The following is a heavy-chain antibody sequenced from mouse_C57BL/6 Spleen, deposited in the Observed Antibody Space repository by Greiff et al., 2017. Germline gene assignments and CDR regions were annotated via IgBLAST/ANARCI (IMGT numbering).Heavy chain of an antibody. D-gene: IGHD2-5*01. CDR3: ASSYYSTYFDY. J-gene: IGHJ2*01. Sequence: QVQLQQPGAELVMPGASVKLSCKASGYTFTSYWMHWVKQRPGQGLEWIGEIDPSDSYTNYNQKFKGKSTLTVDKSSSTAYMQLSSLTSEDSAVYYCASSYYSTYFDYWGQGTTLTVSS. V-gene: IGHV1-69*01. CDR2: IDPSDSYT. CDR1: GYTFTSYW.